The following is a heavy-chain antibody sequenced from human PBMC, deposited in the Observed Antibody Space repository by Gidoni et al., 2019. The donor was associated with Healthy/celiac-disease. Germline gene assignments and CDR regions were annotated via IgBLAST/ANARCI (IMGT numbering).Heavy chain of an antibody. J-gene: IGHJ4*02. V-gene: IGHV3-30*04. CDR3: ASLVATAANFDY. CDR2: ISYDGSNK. Sequence: QVQLVESGGGVVQPGRSLRLSCAASGFTFSSYAMHWVRQAPGKGLEWVAVISYDGSNKYYADSVKGRFTISRDNSKNTLYLQMNSLRAEDTAVYYCASLVATAANFDYWGQGTLVTVSS. CDR1: GFTFSSYA. D-gene: IGHD5-12*01.